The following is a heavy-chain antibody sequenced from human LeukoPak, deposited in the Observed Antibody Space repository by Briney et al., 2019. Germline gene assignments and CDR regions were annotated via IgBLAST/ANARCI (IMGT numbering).Heavy chain of an antibody. J-gene: IGHJ4*02. D-gene: IGHD6-19*01. CDR3: TKATQWLAFDY. CDR1: GGSISSHF. V-gene: IGHV4-59*11. CDR2: IYNSGTT. Sequence: KPSETLSLTCTVSGGSISSHFWRWIRQPPGKGLEWIGNIYNSGTTNYNPSLKSGVTISVDTSKNQLSLQLTSVTAADTAVYYCTKATQWLAFDYWGRGTLVTVSS.